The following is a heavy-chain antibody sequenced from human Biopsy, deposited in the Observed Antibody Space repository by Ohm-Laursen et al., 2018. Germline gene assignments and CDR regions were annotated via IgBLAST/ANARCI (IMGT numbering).Heavy chain of an antibody. CDR3: GNEVHGRDY. CDR1: GKTFSDYQ. Sequence: SETLSLTCAVFGKTFSDYQWSWIRQPPGKGLEWIGQINRAGTTNYNPSLKSRVSISADASKYEFSLRLTSVTAADTAVYLCGNEVHGRDYWGLGAQVTVS. D-gene: IGHD2-15*01. CDR2: INRAGTT. J-gene: IGHJ4*02. V-gene: IGHV4-34*08.